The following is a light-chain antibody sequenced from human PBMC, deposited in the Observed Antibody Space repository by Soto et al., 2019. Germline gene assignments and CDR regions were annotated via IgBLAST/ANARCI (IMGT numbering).Light chain of an antibody. CDR3: SSYAGDSTLV. CDR2: EAT. V-gene: IGLV2-23*01. CDR1: SSDVGNYNL. Sequence: QSVLTQPASVSASPGQSITISCTGTSSDVGNYNLVSWFQQHPGKAPELMIYEATKRPSGVSNRFSGSKSGNTASLTISGLQAEDEADYYCSSYAGDSTLVFGTGTKVTVL. J-gene: IGLJ1*01.